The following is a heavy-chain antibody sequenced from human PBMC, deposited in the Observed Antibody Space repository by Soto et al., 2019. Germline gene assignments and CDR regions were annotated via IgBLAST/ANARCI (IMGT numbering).Heavy chain of an antibody. CDR3: ARGEGGLPGPDIYFDY. J-gene: IGHJ4*02. CDR2: INHSGST. V-gene: IGHV4-34*01. D-gene: IGHD2-2*01. CDR1: GGSFSGYY. Sequence: SETLSLTCAVYGGSFSGYYWSWIRQPPGKGLEWTGEINHSGSTNYNPSLKSRVTISVDTSKNQFSLKLSSVTAADTAVYYCARGEGGLPGPDIYFDYWGQGTLVTVSS.